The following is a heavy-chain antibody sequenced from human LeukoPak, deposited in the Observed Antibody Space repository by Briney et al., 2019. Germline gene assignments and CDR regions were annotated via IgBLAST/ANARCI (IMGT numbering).Heavy chain of an antibody. CDR1: GLSFSTFA. CDR2: IRGNGET. V-gene: IGHV3-23*01. J-gene: IGHJ4*02. D-gene: IGHD3-16*01. Sequence: GGSLRLSCAASGLSFSTFAMSWVRQGPARGLEWVSSIRGNGETFCADSVKGRFTLSSDSSRNTVYLQLNNLRVEDTAIYYCARASWVSSTDAVRWGQGTLVTVSS. CDR3: ARASWVSSTDAVR.